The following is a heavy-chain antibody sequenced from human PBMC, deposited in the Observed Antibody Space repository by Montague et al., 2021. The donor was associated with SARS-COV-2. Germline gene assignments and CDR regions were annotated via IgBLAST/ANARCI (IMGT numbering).Heavy chain of an antibody. CDR3: ARRTYDILTGYDYGMDV. Sequence: PALVKPTQTLTLTCTFSGFSLSTSGMCVSWIRQPPGKALEWLARIDWDDDKYYSTSLKTWLTISKDTSKNQVVLTTTNMDPVDTATYYCARRTYDILTGYDYGMDVWGQRTTVTVSS. CDR1: GFSLSTSGMC. CDR2: IDWDDDK. D-gene: IGHD3-9*01. V-gene: IGHV2-70*11. J-gene: IGHJ6*02.